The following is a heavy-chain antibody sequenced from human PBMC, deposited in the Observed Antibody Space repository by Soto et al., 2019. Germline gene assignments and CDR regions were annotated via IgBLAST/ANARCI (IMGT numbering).Heavy chain of an antibody. J-gene: IGHJ4*02. CDR3: ARRGSGSYYDY. CDR2: ISGSGGST. D-gene: IGHD1-26*01. Sequence: EVQLLESGGGLVQPGGSRRLSCAASGSTFSSYAMRWVRQAPGKGLEWVSAISGSGGSTYYADSVKGRFTISRDNSKNTLYLQMNSLRAEDTAVYYCARRGSGSYYDYWGQGTLVTVSS. CDR1: GSTFSSYA. V-gene: IGHV3-23*01.